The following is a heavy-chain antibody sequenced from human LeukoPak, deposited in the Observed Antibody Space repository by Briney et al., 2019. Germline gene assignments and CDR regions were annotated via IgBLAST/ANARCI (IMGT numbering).Heavy chain of an antibody. CDR1: GFTFSSYG. Sequence: PGGSLRLSCAASGFTFSSYGMHWVRQAPGKGLEWVAVISYDGSNKYYADSVKGRFTISRDNSKNTLYLQMNSLRAEDTAVYYCAKTDRGNGYYYYYGMDVWGQGTTVTVSS. CDR3: AKTDRGNGYYYYYGMDV. CDR2: ISYDGSNK. J-gene: IGHJ6*02. V-gene: IGHV3-30*18.